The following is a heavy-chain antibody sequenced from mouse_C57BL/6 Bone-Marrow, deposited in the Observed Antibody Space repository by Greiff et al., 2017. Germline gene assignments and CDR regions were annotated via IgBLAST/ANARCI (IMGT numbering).Heavy chain of an antibody. J-gene: IGHJ3*01. CDR3: ARRAY. CDR1: GYAFSSSW. Sequence: QVQLQQSGPELVKPGASVKISCKASGYAFSSSWMNWVKQRPGKGLEWIGRIYPGDGDTNYNGTFKGKATLTADKSSSTAYMQLSSLTSEDSAVYFCARRAYWGQGTLVTVSA. CDR2: IYPGDGDT. V-gene: IGHV1-82*01.